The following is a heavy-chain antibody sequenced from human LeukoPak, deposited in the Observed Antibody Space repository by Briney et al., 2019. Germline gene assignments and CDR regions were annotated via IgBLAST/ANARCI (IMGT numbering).Heavy chain of an antibody. CDR1: GFTFSSYS. V-gene: IGHV3-21*06. Sequence: GGSLRLSCAASGFTFSSYSMNWVRQAPGKGLEWVSSITRSNYIYYADSVKGRFTISRDNAKNSPYLQMNSLRAEDTAMYYCARLPGGVVIDAGLYWGQGTLVTVSS. CDR3: ARLPGGVVIDAGLY. D-gene: IGHD2-21*01. J-gene: IGHJ4*02. CDR2: ITRSNYI.